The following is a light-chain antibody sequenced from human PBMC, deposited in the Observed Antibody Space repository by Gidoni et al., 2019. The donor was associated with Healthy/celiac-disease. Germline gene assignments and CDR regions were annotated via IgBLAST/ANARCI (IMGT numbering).Light chain of an antibody. J-gene: IGKJ5*01. CDR2: DAS. CDR3: QQRSNWPPIT. CDR1: QSVSSY. Sequence: EIVFPHPPATLALSPGERATRAGRASQSVSSYLAWYQQKPGQAPRLLSYDASNRATGIPARFSGSGSGTDFTLTISSLETEDFAVYYCQQRSNWPPITFXQXTRLEIK. V-gene: IGKV3-11*01.